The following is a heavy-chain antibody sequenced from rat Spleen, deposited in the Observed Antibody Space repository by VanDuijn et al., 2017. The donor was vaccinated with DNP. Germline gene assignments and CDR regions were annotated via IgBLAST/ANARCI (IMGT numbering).Heavy chain of an antibody. CDR2: ISYSGST. Sequence: EVQLRESGPGLVKPSQSLSLTCSVTGFSITSNYWGWIRKFPGNKMEWIGHISYSGSTTYNPSLKSRISITRDTSKNRFFLQVDSVTTEDTATYHCARWNSGYYAMDAWGQGTSVTVSS. CDR1: GFSITSNY. D-gene: IGHD4-3*01. V-gene: IGHV3-1*01. CDR3: ARWNSGYYAMDA. J-gene: IGHJ4*01.